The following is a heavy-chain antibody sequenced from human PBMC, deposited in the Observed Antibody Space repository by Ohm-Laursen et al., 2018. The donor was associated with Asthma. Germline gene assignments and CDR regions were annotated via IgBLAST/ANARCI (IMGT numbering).Heavy chain of an antibody. D-gene: IGHD3-9*01. CDR1: GFTFSSYA. CDR3: ATYAQVLQYFDSAWGGMDV. V-gene: IGHV3-23*01. J-gene: IGHJ6*02. Sequence: GSLRLSCTASGFTFSSYAMSWVRQAPGKGLEWVSAISGSGGRTYYADSVKGRFTIPRDNSKNTLYLQMNSLRAEDTAVYYCATYAQVLQYFDSAWGGMDVWGQGTTVTVSS. CDR2: ISGSGGRT.